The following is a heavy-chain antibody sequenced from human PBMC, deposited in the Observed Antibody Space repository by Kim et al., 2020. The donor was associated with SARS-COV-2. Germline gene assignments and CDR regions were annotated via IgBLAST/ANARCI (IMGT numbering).Heavy chain of an antibody. Sequence: GGSLRLSCAASGFTFSSYSMNWVRQAPGKGLEWVSYISSSSSTIYYADSVKGRFTISRDNAKNSLYLQMNSLRAEDTAVYYCARVVYSYRSYNWFDPWGQGTLVTVSS. CDR1: GFTFSSYS. V-gene: IGHV3-48*04. CDR2: ISSSSSTI. D-gene: IGHD5-18*01. CDR3: ARVVYSYRSYNWFDP. J-gene: IGHJ5*02.